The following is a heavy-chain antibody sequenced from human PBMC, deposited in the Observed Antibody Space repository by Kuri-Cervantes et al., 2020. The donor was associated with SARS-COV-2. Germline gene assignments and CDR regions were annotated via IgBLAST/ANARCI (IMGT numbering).Heavy chain of an antibody. CDR3: ARTGDLAFDY. CDR2: IYHSGST. J-gene: IGHJ4*02. CDR1: GYSISSGYY. V-gene: IGHV4-38-2*01. Sequence: ETLSLTCAVSGYSISSGYYWGWIRQPPGKGLEWIGSIYHSGSTYYNPSLKSRVTISVDTSQNQFSLKLSSVTAADTAVYYCARTGDLAFDYWGQGTLVTVSS. D-gene: IGHD7-27*01.